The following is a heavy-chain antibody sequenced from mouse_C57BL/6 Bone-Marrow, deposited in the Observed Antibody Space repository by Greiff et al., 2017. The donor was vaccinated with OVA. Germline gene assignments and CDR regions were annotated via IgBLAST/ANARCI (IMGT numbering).Heavy chain of an antibody. V-gene: IGHV7-1*01. J-gene: IGHJ2*01. CDR3: ARDARGRPFDY. CDR2: SRNKANDYTT. Sequence: EVKVVESGGGLVQSGRSLRLSCATSGFTFSDFYMEWVRQAPGKGLEWIAASRNKANDYTTEYSASVKGRFIVSRDTSQSILYLQMNALRAEDTAIYYCARDARGRPFDYWGQGTTLTVSS. CDR1: GFTFSDFY.